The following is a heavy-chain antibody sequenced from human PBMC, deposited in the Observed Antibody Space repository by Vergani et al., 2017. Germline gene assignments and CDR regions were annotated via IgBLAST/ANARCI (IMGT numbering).Heavy chain of an antibody. V-gene: IGHV3-23*01. CDR2: ISGSGGST. J-gene: IGHJ6*02. D-gene: IGHD3-10*01. Sequence: EVQLLESGGGLVQPGGSLRLSCAASGFTFSSYAMSWVRQAPGKGLEWVSAISGSGGSTYYADSVKGRFTISRDNSKNTLYLQMNSLRAEDTAVYYCAKSLGGGSKYYYGSGQTFYYYGMDVWGQGTTVTVSS. CDR3: AKSLGGGSKYYYGSGQTFYYYGMDV. CDR1: GFTFSSYA.